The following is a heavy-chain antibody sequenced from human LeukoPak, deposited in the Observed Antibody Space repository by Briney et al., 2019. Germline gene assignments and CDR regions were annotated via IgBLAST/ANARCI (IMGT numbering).Heavy chain of an antibody. Sequence: SVKVSCKACVGTFSRYAFSWVRQAPGQGVEGMGGIIPIFGTANYEQKYQGRVTFTADESTSTAYMELSSLRFEDTAVYYCARALSSGKYRLALFDYWGQGTLVTVSS. CDR3: ARALSSGKYRLALFDY. CDR1: VGTFSRYA. D-gene: IGHD2-2*01. J-gene: IGHJ4*02. CDR2: IIPIFGTA. V-gene: IGHV1-69*13.